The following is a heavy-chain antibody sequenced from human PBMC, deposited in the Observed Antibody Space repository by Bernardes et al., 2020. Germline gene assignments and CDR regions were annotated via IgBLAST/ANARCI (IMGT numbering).Heavy chain of an antibody. Sequence: GGSLRLSCAASGFTFSSYSMNWVRQAPGKGLEWVSSISSSSSYIYYADSVKGRFTISRDNAKNSLYLQMNSLRAEDTAVYYCARDLSGWPFDYWGQGTLVTVSS. V-gene: IGHV3-21*01. CDR3: ARDLSGWPFDY. CDR2: ISSSSSYI. CDR1: GFTFSSYS. J-gene: IGHJ4*02. D-gene: IGHD6-19*01.